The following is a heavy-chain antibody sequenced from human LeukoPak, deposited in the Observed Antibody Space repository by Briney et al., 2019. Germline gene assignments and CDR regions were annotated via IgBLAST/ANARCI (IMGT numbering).Heavy chain of an antibody. D-gene: IGHD2-2*02. CDR1: GYTFTGYY. CDR2: INPNGGGT. J-gene: IGHJ4*02. Sequence: ASVKVSCKASGYTFTGYYMHWVRQAPGQGLEWMGWINPNGGGTNYAQKFQGRVTMTRDTSISTAYMELSRLRSDDTAVYYCAREGYCSSTSCYTYDYWGQGTLVTVSS. V-gene: IGHV1-2*02. CDR3: AREGYCSSTSCYTYDY.